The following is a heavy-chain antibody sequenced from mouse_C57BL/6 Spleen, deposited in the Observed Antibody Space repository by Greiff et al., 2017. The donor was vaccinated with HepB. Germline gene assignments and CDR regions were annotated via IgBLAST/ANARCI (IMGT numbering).Heavy chain of an antibody. D-gene: IGHD2-5*01. J-gene: IGHJ4*01. V-gene: IGHV1-55*01. CDR1: GYTFTSYW. CDR2: IYPGSGST. CDR3: ARLDYSNSYYYAMDY. Sequence: QVQLKESGAELVKPGASVKMSCKASGYTFTSYWITWVKQRPGQGLEWIGDIYPGSGSTNYNEKFKSKATLTVDTSSSTAYMQLSSLTSEDSAVYYCARLDYSNSYYYAMDYWGQGTSVTVSS.